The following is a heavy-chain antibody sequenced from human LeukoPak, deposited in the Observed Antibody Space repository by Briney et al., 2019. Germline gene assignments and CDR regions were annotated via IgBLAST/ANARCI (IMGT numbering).Heavy chain of an antibody. CDR1: GFTFSSYW. J-gene: IGHJ4*02. V-gene: IGHV3-7*01. Sequence: GGSLRLSCAASGFTFSSYWVSWVRQAPGKGLEWVANIKQDGSEKYYVDSVKGRFTISRDNAKNSLYLQMNSLRAEDTAVYYCARDQWTGYYGSGSYYLLDYWGQGTLVTVSS. CDR3: ARDQWTGYYGSGSYYLLDY. CDR2: IKQDGSEK. D-gene: IGHD3-10*01.